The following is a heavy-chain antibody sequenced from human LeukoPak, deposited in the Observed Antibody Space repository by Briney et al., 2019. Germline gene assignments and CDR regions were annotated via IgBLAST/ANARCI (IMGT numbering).Heavy chain of an antibody. CDR2: IYWDDDK. Sequence: SGPTLVNPTQTLTLTCTFSGFSLSTSGVGVGWTRQSPGKALEWLAFIYWDDDKRYNPSLQNRLAIIKDTSKNQVVLIMTNVDPADTATYYCARRVNGYTTGWSSGLFDYWGQGTLVIVSS. J-gene: IGHJ4*02. CDR3: ARRVNGYTTGWSSGLFDY. CDR1: GFSLSTSGVG. V-gene: IGHV2-5*02. D-gene: IGHD6-19*01.